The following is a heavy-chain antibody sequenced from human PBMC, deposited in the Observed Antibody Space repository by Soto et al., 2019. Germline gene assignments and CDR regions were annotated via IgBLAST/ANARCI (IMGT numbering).Heavy chain of an antibody. CDR2: IYYSGST. J-gene: IGHJ4*02. CDR3: ARVRFESLGYYGSGAVDY. CDR1: GGSFSGYY. D-gene: IGHD3-10*01. V-gene: IGHV4-34*11. Sequence: QVQLQQWGAGLLKPSETLSLTCAVYGGSFSGYYWSWIRQPPGKGLEWIGYIYYSGSTNYNPSLKSRVTISVDTSKNQFSLKLSSVTAADTAVYYCARVRFESLGYYGSGAVDYWGQGTLVTVSS.